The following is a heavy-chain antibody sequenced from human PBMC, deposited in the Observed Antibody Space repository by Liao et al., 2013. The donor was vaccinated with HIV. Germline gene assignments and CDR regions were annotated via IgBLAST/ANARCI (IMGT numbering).Heavy chain of an antibody. Sequence: QVQLQQWGAGLLKPSETLSLTCAVYGGSFSGYYWSWVRQPPGKGLEWIGEINDSGGTNYNPSLKSRVTISVDTSKNQFSLKLSSVTAADTAVYYCARGQQLAQRPRADAFDIWGQGTMVIVSS. J-gene: IGHJ3*02. V-gene: IGHV4-34*02. CDR1: GGSFSGYY. CDR2: INDSGGT. CDR3: ARGQQLAQRPRADAFDI. D-gene: IGHD6-13*01.